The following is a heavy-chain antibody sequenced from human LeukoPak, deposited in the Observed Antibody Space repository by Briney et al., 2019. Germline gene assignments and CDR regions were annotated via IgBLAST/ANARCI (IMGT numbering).Heavy chain of an antibody. D-gene: IGHD2-2*01. CDR2: INPNSGGT. CDR3: ARGPDRYCSSTSCYYYGMDV. Sequence: ASVKVSCKASGYTFTSYYMHWVRQAPGQGLEWMGWINPNSGGTNYAQKFQGWVTMTRDTSISTAYMELSRLRSDDTAVYYCARGPDRYCSSTSCYYYGMDVWGQGTTVTVSS. V-gene: IGHV1-2*04. J-gene: IGHJ6*02. CDR1: GYTFTSYY.